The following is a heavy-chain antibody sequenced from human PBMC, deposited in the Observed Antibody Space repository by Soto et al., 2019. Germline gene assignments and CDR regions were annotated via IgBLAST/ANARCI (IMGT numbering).Heavy chain of an antibody. CDR3: AREYTYGSNFFDC. CDR1: GGSFSGYY. CDR2: INHSGST. Sequence: SETLSLTCAVYGGSFSGYYWSWIRQPPGKGLEWIGEINHSGSTNCNPSLKSRVIISVDTSKNQFSLSLTSVTAADTAVYYCAREYTYGSNFFDCWGQGALVTVSS. D-gene: IGHD5-18*01. J-gene: IGHJ4*02. V-gene: IGHV4-34*01.